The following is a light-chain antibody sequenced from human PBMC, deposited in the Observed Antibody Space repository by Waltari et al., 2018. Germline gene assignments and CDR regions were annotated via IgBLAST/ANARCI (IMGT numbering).Light chain of an antibody. CDR1: QSVSSNY. Sequence: EIVLTQSPGTLSLFPGASATLSCKASQSVSSNYLAWYQQKPGQAPRLLIHDASSRATGIPDRFSGSGSGTDFTLTISGLEPEDFAVYFCQHYSSAPNTFGQGTRLEIK. CDR3: QHYSSAPNT. J-gene: IGKJ2*01. CDR2: DAS. V-gene: IGKV3-20*01.